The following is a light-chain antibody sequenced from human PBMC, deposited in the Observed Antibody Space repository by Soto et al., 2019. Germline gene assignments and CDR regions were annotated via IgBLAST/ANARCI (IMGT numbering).Light chain of an antibody. Sequence: DIQLTQSPSFLSASVGARVTIACRASQGVSSYLAWYQQKPGTAPKLLIYAAFTLESGVPSRFSGSGSGTEFTLTITSLQPEDFATYYCQHLNSYPPTCGQGTRLEIK. J-gene: IGKJ5*01. CDR1: QGVSSY. V-gene: IGKV1-9*01. CDR2: AAF. CDR3: QHLNSYPPT.